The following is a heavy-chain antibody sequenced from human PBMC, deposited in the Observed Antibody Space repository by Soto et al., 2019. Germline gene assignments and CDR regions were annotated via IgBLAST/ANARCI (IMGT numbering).Heavy chain of an antibody. Sequence: EVQLLESGGGLVQPGGSLRLSCVASGFPFSNYYMDWVRQAPGKGLEWVAVISGSEDNIHYADSVKGRFTISRDNSMNTLYLQMNSLTADDTAIYYCAKDLHWFAMDVWGQGTTVTVSS. V-gene: IGHV3-23*01. CDR3: AKDLHWFAMDV. J-gene: IGHJ6*02. D-gene: IGHD3-10*01. CDR1: GFPFSNYY. CDR2: ISGSEDNI.